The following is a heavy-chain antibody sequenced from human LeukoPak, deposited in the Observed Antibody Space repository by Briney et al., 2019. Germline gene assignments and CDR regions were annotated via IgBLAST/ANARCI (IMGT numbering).Heavy chain of an antibody. CDR2: IRYDGSNK. V-gene: IGHV3-30*02. CDR1: GFTFSSYG. CDR3: AKDRRVTPYYYMDV. J-gene: IGHJ6*03. Sequence: GGSLRLSCAASGFTFSSYGMHWVRQAPGKGLEWVAFIRYDGSNKYYADSVKGRFTISRDNSKNTLYLQMNSLRAEDTAVYYCAKDRRVTPYYYMDVWGKGTTVTISS.